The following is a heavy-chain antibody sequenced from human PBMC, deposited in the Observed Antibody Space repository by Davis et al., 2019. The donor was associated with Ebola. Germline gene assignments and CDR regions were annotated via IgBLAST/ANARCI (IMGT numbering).Heavy chain of an antibody. J-gene: IGHJ5*02. CDR1: GFTFSRYS. V-gene: IGHV3-30-3*01. CDR3: ARDRLSGYSSSWYGTGFDP. CDR2: ISYDGSNK. Sequence: PGGSLRLSCAASGFTFSRYSIHWVRQAPGKGLEWVAVISYDGSNKYYADSVKGRFTISRDNSENTVYLEMNSLRREDTAVYYCARDRLSGYSSSWYGTGFDPWGQGTPVTVSS. D-gene: IGHD6-13*01.